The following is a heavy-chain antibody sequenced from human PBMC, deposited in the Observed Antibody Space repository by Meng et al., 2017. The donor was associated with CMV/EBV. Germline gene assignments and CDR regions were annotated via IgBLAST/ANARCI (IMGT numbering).Heavy chain of an antibody. CDR1: GGTFSRYA. D-gene: IGHD3-16*01. CDR3: ARGGGAFDI. J-gene: IGHJ3*02. CDR2: IIPILGIA. V-gene: IGHV1-69*10. Sequence: SVKVSCKASGGTFSRYAISWVRQAPGQGLEWMGGIIPILGIANYAQKFQGRVTITADKSTSTAYRELSSLGSEDTAVYYCARGGGAFDIWGHGTMVTVSS.